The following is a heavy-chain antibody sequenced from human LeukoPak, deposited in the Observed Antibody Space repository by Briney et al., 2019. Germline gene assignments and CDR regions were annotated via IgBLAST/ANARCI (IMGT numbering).Heavy chain of an antibody. V-gene: IGHV1/OR15-1*04. CDR1: GYIFTDYY. CDR2: INPNSGGT. J-gene: IGHJ3*02. CDR3: ARDDGDAFDI. Sequence: GASVKVSCKASGYIFTDYYMHWVRQAPGQELGWMGRINPNSGGTNYAQKFQGRVTMTRDTSISTAYMELSSLRSEDTATYYCARDDGDAFDIWGQGTMVTVSS.